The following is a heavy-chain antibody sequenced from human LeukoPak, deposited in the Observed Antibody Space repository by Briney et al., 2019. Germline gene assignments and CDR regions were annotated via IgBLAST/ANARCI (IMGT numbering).Heavy chain of an antibody. J-gene: IGHJ4*02. Sequence: GGSLRLSCAASGFTFTDYVMTWVRQAPGKGLEWVSAISGSGGSTYYADSVKGRFTVSRDNSKNTVYLQMNSLRAEDTAVYYCARGNWNKLEVFDYWGQGTLVTVSS. CDR2: ISGSGGST. V-gene: IGHV3-23*01. CDR1: GFTFTDYV. CDR3: ARGNWNKLEVFDY. D-gene: IGHD1/OR15-1a*01.